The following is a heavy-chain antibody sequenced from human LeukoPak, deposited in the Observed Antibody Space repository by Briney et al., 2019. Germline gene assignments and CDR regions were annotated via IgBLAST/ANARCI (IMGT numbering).Heavy chain of an antibody. J-gene: IGHJ4*02. CDR1: GYTFTGYY. D-gene: IGHD3-22*01. CDR2: INPNSGGT. CDR3: ARDRNYYDSSGYQKAFDY. V-gene: IGHV1-2*02. Sequence: GASVKVSCKASGYTFTGYYMHWVRQAHGQGLEWMGWINPNSGGTNYAQKFQGRVTMTRDTSISTAYMELSRLRSDDTAVYYCARDRNYYDSSGYQKAFDYWGQGTLVTVSS.